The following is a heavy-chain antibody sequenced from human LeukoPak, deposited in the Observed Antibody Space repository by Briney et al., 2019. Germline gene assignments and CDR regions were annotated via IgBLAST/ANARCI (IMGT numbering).Heavy chain of an antibody. J-gene: IGHJ2*01. D-gene: IGHD6-25*01. Sequence: GASVKVSCKASGYTFTSYDINWVRQATGQGLEWMGWMNPNSGNTGYAQKFQGRVTITRNTSISTAYMELSSLRSEDTAVYYCARLWRPLPWAHWYFDLWGRGTLVTVSS. CDR1: GYTFTSYD. CDR2: MNPNSGNT. V-gene: IGHV1-8*03. CDR3: ARLWRPLPWAHWYFDL.